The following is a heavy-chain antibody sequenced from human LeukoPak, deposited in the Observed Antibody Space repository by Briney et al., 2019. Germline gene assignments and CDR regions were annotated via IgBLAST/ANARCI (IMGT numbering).Heavy chain of an antibody. V-gene: IGHV3-30-3*01. CDR3: ARDHGYNFDL. Sequence: GGSLRLSCAASGFTFSSYAMHWVRQAPGKGLEWVAVISYDGSNKYYADSVKGRFTIPRDNAKNTLFLQMNSLKTEDTAVYYCARDHGYNFDLWGQGTLVTVSS. J-gene: IGHJ4*02. D-gene: IGHD5-24*01. CDR1: GFTFSSYA. CDR2: ISYDGSNK.